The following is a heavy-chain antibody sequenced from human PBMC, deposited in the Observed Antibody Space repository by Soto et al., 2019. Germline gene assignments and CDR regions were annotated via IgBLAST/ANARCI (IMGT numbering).Heavy chain of an antibody. CDR2: IWYDGSNT. D-gene: IGHD2-15*01. V-gene: IGHV3-33*01. CDR3: ARQHCSGGSCYRNSYYYYYYMDV. Sequence: QVQLVESGGGVVQPGRSLRLSCAASGFTFSSYGMHWVRQAPGKGLEWVAVIWYDGSNTYYADSVKGRFTISRDNSKNTLYLQMNSLRAEDTAVYYCARQHCSGGSCYRNSYYYYYYMDVWGKGTTVTVSS. CDR1: GFTFSSYG. J-gene: IGHJ6*03.